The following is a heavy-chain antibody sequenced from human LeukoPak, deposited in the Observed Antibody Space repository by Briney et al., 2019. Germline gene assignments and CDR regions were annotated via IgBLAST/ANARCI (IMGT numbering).Heavy chain of an antibody. CDR3: AKGEVVPAAIYGMDV. CDR2: IKGSGDST. CDR1: GFTFSSSA. D-gene: IGHD2-2*02. V-gene: IGHV3-23*01. Sequence: GGSLRLSCAASGFTFSSSAMNWVRQAPGKGPEWVSLIKGSGDSTYYADSVRGRFTISRDNSKNTLYLQMNSLRGEDTAVYYCAKGEVVPAAIYGMDVWGQGTTVTVS. J-gene: IGHJ6*02.